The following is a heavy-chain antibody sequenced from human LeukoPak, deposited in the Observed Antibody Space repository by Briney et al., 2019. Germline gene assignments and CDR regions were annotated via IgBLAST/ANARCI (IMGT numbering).Heavy chain of an antibody. CDR3: ARGRPYYYDSSGYSYGMDV. J-gene: IGHJ6*02. CDR2: INPNSGGT. V-gene: IGHV1-2*04. Sequence: ASVKASCKASGYTFTGYYMHWVRQAPGQGLEWMGWINPNSGGTNYAQKFQGWVTMTRDTSISTAYMELSRLRSDDTAVYYCARGRPYYYDSSGYSYGMDVWGQGTTVTVSS. D-gene: IGHD3-22*01. CDR1: GYTFTGYY.